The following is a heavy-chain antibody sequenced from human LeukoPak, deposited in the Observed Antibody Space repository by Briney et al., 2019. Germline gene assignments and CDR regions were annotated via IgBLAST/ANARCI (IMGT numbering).Heavy chain of an antibody. J-gene: IGHJ3*02. V-gene: IGHV4-59*08. CDR3: ARQGTYDFWSGPTDAFDI. CDR2: TYYSGSI. CDR1: TRSTTSKY. D-gene: IGHD3-3*01. Sequence: SQTLSLTCTLATRSTTSKYWGWNRPLPENVRGWDGYTYYSGSINDNPSLKSRVTISVDTSKNQFSLKLNSVTAADTAVYYCARQGTYDFWSGPTDAFDIWGQGTMVTVSS.